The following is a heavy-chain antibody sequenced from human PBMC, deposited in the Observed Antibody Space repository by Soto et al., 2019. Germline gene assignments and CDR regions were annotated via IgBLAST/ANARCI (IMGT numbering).Heavy chain of an antibody. J-gene: IGHJ4*02. Sequence: SETLSLTCTVSGGSISSYYWSWIRQPPGKGLEWIGYIYYSGSTNYNPSLKSRVTISVDTSKNLFSLELSSVTAADTAVYYCARVMGATYYFDYRGQGTLVTVSS. CDR2: IYYSGST. V-gene: IGHV4-59*01. CDR1: GGSISSYY. CDR3: ARVMGATYYFDY. D-gene: IGHD1-26*01.